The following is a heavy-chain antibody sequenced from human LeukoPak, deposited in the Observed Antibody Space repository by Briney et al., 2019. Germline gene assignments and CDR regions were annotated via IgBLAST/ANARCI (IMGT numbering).Heavy chain of an antibody. V-gene: IGHV3-30*03. D-gene: IGHD1-26*01. CDR3: ARDELPGSYFDY. CDR2: IPYDGSNK. J-gene: IGHJ4*02. Sequence: PGGSLRLSCAASGFTFSSYGMHWVRPAPGKGLEWVAVIPYDGSNKYYADSVKGRFTISRDNSKNTLYLQMNSLRAEDTAVYYCARDELPGSYFDYWGQGTLVTVSS. CDR1: GFTFSSYG.